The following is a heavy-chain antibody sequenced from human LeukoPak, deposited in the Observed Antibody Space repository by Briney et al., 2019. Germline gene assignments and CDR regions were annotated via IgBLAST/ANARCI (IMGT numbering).Heavy chain of an antibody. V-gene: IGHV4-34*01. D-gene: IGHD2-2*01. CDR2: INHSGST. J-gene: IGHJ4*02. CDR3: ARVERYCSSTSCYFSHKNYFDY. CDR1: GGSFSGYY. Sequence: PSETLSLTCAVYGGSFSGYYWSWIRQPPGKGLEWIGEINHSGSTNYNPSLKSRVTISVDTSKNQFSLKLGSVTAADTAVYYCARVERYCSSTSCYFSHKNYFDYWGQGTLVTVSS.